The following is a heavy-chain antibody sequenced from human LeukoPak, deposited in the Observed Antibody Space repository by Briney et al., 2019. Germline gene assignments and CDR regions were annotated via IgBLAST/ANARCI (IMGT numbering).Heavy chain of an antibody. CDR3: ARDRRIAAAGSFDY. V-gene: IGHV1-2*02. D-gene: IGHD6-13*01. Sequence: GASVKVSCKASGYTFTGYYMHWVRQAPGQGLEWMGWINPNSGGTDYAQKFQGRVTMTRDTSISTAYMELSRLRSDDTAVYYCARDRRIAAAGSFDYWGQGTLVTVSS. CDR1: GYTFTGYY. J-gene: IGHJ4*02. CDR2: INPNSGGT.